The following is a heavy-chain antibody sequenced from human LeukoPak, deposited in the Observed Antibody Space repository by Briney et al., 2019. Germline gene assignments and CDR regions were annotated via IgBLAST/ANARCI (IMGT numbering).Heavy chain of an antibody. CDR2: ISYDGNNK. D-gene: IGHD3-10*01. CDR1: GFTFSHYA. J-gene: IGHJ4*02. Sequence: PGRSLRLSCAASGFTFSHYAMHWVRQAPGRGLEWVAVISYDGNNKFYADSVKGRFTISRDNSKNTLYLQINDLRAEDTAVYYGARGRHYYAWGSPTDVDYWGQGTRVTVSS. V-gene: IGHV3-30-3*01. CDR3: ARGRHYYAWGSPTDVDY.